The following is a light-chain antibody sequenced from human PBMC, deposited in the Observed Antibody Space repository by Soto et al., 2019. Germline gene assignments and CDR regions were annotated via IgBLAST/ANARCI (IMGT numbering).Light chain of an antibody. CDR1: QSVSSSY. CDR2: DAS. V-gene: IGKV3D-20*01. CDR3: QQYGTAPS. Sequence: EIVLTQSPATLSLSPGERATLSCGASQSVSSSYLAWYQQKPGLAPRLLIYDASSRATRIPDRFSGSVSGTDFTLTFSRRQPEAFAVYYWQQYGTAPSLGHGTRLEIK. J-gene: IGKJ5*01.